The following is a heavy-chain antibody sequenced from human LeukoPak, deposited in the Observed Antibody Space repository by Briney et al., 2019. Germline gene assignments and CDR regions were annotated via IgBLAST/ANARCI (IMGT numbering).Heavy chain of an antibody. CDR2: IKQDGSEK. J-gene: IGHJ2*01. V-gene: IGHV3-7*01. Sequence: GGSLRLSCAASGFTFSSYWMSWVRQAPGKGLEWVANIKQDGSEKYYVDSVKGRFTISRDNAKNSLYLQMNSPRAEDTAVYYCARETTVKYLWYFDLWGRGTLVTVSS. CDR1: GFTFSSYW. D-gene: IGHD4-17*01. CDR3: ARETTVKYLWYFDL.